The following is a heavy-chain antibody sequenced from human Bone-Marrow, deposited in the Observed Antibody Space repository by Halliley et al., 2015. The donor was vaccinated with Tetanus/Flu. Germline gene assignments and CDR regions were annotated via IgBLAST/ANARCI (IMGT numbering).Heavy chain of an antibody. D-gene: IGHD2-2*01. CDR1: GGSFSGYY. CDR2: INHSGRT. Sequence: TLSLTCAVYGGSFSGYYWSWIRQPPGKGLEWIGEINHSGRTNYSPSLKSRVSISVDTSKNQFSLKLSSVTAADTALYYCARGRYCTGTNCRRVGFDYWGQGTLVTGSS. V-gene: IGHV4-34*01. J-gene: IGHJ4*02. CDR3: ARGRYCTGTNCRRVGFDY.